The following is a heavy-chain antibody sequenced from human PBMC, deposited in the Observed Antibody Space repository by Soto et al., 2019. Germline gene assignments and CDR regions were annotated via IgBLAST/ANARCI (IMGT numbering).Heavy chain of an antibody. CDR3: ARPTYYYDSRGYYGY. Sequence: SETLSLTCAVYGGSFSGYYWTWIRQPPGTGLEWIGEINHSGSTNYNPSLKSRVTISVDTSKNQFSLKLTSVTAADTAVYYCARPTYYYDSRGYYGYWGQGTLVTVSS. V-gene: IGHV4-34*01. CDR2: INHSGST. J-gene: IGHJ4*02. D-gene: IGHD3-22*01. CDR1: GGSFSGYY.